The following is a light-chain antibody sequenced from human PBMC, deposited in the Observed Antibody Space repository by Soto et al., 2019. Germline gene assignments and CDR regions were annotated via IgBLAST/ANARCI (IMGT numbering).Light chain of an antibody. V-gene: IGKV3-15*01. CDR3: QQCTNWPPYT. CDR1: QSISNN. CDR2: DAS. Sequence: DIVMTQSPATLSVSPGERATLSCRASQSISNNLAWYQQKPGQAPRLLIYDASTRLTGVPARFSGSGSGTEYTLTISSLQYEDFAVSYCQQCTNWPPYTFGQGTKLEIK. J-gene: IGKJ2*01.